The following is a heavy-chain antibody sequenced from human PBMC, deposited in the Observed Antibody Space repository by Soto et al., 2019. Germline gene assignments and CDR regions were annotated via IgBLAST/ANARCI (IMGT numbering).Heavy chain of an antibody. D-gene: IGHD3-22*01. J-gene: IGHJ5*02. Sequence: ELQLLESGGELVQPGGSLRLSCAGSGFSFMSYVMAWVRQAPGKGPEWVSSISGSSSGIFYSDSVKGRFTISRDNSQSTVSLQMDSLRVDDTAIYYCARVQYYYDSAADYRSKGWFDPWGQGTLVTVSS. V-gene: IGHV3-23*01. CDR1: GFSFMSYV. CDR2: ISGSSSGI. CDR3: ARVQYYYDSAADYRSKGWFDP.